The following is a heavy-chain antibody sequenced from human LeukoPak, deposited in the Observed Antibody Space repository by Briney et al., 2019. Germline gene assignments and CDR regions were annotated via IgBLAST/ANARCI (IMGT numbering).Heavy chain of an antibody. CDR1: GFTFSSYE. CDR2: ISSSGSTI. CDR3: ARIGVVVVAGPYFDY. D-gene: IGHD2-15*01. V-gene: IGHV3-48*03. Sequence: GGSLRLSCAASGFTFSSYEMNWVRQAPGKGLEWVSYISSSGSTIYYADSVKGRFTISRDNAKNSLYLQMNSLRAEDTAVYYCARIGVVVVAGPYFDYWGQGTLVTVSS. J-gene: IGHJ4*02.